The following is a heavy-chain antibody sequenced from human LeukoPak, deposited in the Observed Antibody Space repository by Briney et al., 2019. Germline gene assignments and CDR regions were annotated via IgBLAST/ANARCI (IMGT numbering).Heavy chain of an antibody. CDR2: TYYRSKLYS. D-gene: IGHD4-11*01. CDR3: ARGNTVTGYYFDY. V-gene: IGHV6-1*01. Sequence: SQTLSLTCALSGDSFSSTNAAWAWIRQSPSGGLEWLGRTYYRSKLYSDYALFVKGRITINPDTSRNQFSLQLNSVTPEDRAVYFCARGNTVTGYYFDYWGQGTLVTVSS. CDR1: GDSFSSTNAA. J-gene: IGHJ4*02.